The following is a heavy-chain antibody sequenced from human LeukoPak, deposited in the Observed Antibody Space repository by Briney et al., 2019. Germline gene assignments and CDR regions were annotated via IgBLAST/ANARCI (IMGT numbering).Heavy chain of an antibody. V-gene: IGHV1-18*01. Sequence: ASVKVSCKASGYTFTSYGISWVRQAPGQGLEWMGWISAYNGNTNYAQKLQGRVTMTTDTSTSTAYMELRSLRSDDTAVYYCARVRGGGCSSTSCQSYFDYWGQGTLVTVSS. CDR1: GYTFTSYG. D-gene: IGHD2-2*01. CDR2: ISAYNGNT. J-gene: IGHJ4*02. CDR3: ARVRGGGCSSTSCQSYFDY.